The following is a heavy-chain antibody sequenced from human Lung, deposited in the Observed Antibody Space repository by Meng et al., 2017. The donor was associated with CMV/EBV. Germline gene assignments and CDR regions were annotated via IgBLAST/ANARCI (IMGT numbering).Heavy chain of an antibody. V-gene: IGHV3-73*01. Sequence: GEXXKISCAASGFTFSGSAMHWVRQASGKGLEWVGRIRSKANSYATAYAASVKGRFTISRDDSKNTAYLQMNSLKTEDTAVYYCTRRGPAAMGGMDVWGQGTTVTFSS. J-gene: IGHJ6*02. CDR3: TRRGPAAMGGMDV. CDR1: GFTFSGSA. CDR2: IRSKANSYAT. D-gene: IGHD2-2*01.